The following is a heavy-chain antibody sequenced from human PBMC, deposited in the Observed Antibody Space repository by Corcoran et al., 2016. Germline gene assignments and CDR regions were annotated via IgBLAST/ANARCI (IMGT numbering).Heavy chain of an antibody. CDR1: GFTFGTYS. CDR2: ISSSSSYI. J-gene: IGHJ4*02. D-gene: IGHD6-25*01. V-gene: IGHV3-21*01. CDR3: ARTAGEQRLGYFDY. Sequence: EVQLVESGGGLVKPGGSLRLSCAASGFTFGTYSMNWVSQAPGKGLEWVSSISSSSSYIYYANSVKGRFTISRDNAKNSLYLQMNSLRAEDTAVYYCARTAGEQRLGYFDYCGQGTLVTVSS.